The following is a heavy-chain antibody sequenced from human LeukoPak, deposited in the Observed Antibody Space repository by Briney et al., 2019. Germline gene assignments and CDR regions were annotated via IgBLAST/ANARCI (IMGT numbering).Heavy chain of an antibody. V-gene: IGHV4-61*10. D-gene: IGHD5-12*01. CDR3: ARSSGYVLGAFDY. Sequence: SETLSLTCTVSGGSISSGSYYWSWIRQPAGKGLEWIGRIYYSGSTNYNPSLKSRVTISVDTSKNQFSLKLSSVTAAVTAVYYCARSSGYVLGAFDYWGQGTLVTVSS. J-gene: IGHJ4*02. CDR2: IYYSGST. CDR1: GGSISSGSYY.